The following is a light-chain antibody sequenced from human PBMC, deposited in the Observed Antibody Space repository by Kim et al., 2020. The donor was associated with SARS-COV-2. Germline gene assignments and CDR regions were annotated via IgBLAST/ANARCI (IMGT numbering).Light chain of an antibody. CDR3: QQGYSNPVT. CDR1: QSISSY. J-gene: IGKJ3*01. Sequence: DIQMTQSPSSLSASVGARVTITCRASQSISSYLNWYQLKPGKAPKVLIYAASNLQSGVPSRFSGSGSGTDFTLTISSLQPEDFATYYCQQGYSNPVTFGPGTKVDIK. V-gene: IGKV1-39*01. CDR2: AAS.